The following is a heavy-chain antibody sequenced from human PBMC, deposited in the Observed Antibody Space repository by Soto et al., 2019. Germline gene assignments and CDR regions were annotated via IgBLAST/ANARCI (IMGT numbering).Heavy chain of an antibody. CDR2: INSDGSST. Sequence: PGGSLRLSCAASGFTFSSYWMHWVRQAPGKGLVWVSRINSDGSSTSYAGSVKGRFTISRDNAKNTLYLQMNSPRAEDTAVYYCARGYYGSGHNWFDPWGQGTLVTVSS. CDR3: ARGYYGSGHNWFDP. V-gene: IGHV3-74*01. CDR1: GFTFSSYW. J-gene: IGHJ5*02. D-gene: IGHD3-10*01.